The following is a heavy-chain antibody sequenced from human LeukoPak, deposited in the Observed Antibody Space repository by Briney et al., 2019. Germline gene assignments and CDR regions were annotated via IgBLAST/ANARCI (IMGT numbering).Heavy chain of an antibody. V-gene: IGHV1-46*01. Sequence: ASVKVSCKASGYTFASYLLHWVRQAPGQGLEWMGFIYPTSGTTRYAQDFQGRVTMTRDTSTSTVYMDLNSLRSEDTAVYYCARDIVEISNTRGFDFWGQGSLVTVS. CDR2: IYPTSGTT. J-gene: IGHJ4*02. D-gene: IGHD2-21*01. CDR1: GYTFASYL. CDR3: ARDIVEISNTRGFDF.